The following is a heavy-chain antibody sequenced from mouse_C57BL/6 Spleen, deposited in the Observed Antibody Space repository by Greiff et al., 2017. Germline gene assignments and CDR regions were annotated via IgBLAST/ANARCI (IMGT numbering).Heavy chain of an antibody. Sequence: VQLQQPGAELVKPGASVKLSCKASGYTFTSYWMQWVKQRPGQGLEWIGEIDPSDSYTNYNQKFKGKATLTVDTSSSTAYMQLSSLTSEDSAVYYCARVDWAYAMDYWGQGTSVTVSS. CDR1: GYTFTSYW. V-gene: IGHV1-50*01. D-gene: IGHD4-1*01. CDR2: IDPSDSYT. CDR3: ARVDWAYAMDY. J-gene: IGHJ4*01.